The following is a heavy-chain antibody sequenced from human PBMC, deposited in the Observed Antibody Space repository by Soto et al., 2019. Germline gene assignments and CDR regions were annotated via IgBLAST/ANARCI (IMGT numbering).Heavy chain of an antibody. J-gene: IGHJ6*02. Sequence: QAPLVQSGAEMKEPGDSVRVSCEASGYTFTSYYIHWVRQAPGQGLEWMGWINPKFGDTTYAQDFQGRVSMTRDMSISTVYMELSRLTSDDTAIYYCARNMDYYYGPGSGNGHGFWGQGTTVTVFS. V-gene: IGHV1-2*02. D-gene: IGHD3-10*01. CDR1: GYTFTSYY. CDR2: INPKFGDT. CDR3: ARNMDYYYGPGSGNGHGF.